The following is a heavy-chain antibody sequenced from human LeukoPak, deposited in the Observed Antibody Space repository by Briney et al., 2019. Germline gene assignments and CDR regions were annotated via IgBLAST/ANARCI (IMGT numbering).Heavy chain of an antibody. CDR2: IHPRSGDT. Sequence: ASVKVSCKASGYSFTAFYIHWVRRAPGQGLGCRGWIHPRSGDTKYAQKFQGRVTMARDTSISTVYMDLSSLGSDDTAVYYCGRDGEYGTGSYYRGSFDYWGQGILVTVSS. J-gene: IGHJ4*02. V-gene: IGHV1-2*02. CDR3: GRDGEYGTGSYYRGSFDY. D-gene: IGHD3-10*01. CDR1: GYSFTAFY.